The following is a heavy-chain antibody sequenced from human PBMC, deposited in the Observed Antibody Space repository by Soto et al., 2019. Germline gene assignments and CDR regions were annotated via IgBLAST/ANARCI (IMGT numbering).Heavy chain of an antibody. CDR3: ASRYYYDSSGLYYYYYYGMDV. J-gene: IGHJ6*02. V-gene: IGHV1-69*13. CDR1: GGTFSSYA. CDR2: IIPIFGTA. D-gene: IGHD3-22*01. Sequence: GASVKVSCKASGGTFSSYAISWVRQAPGQGLEWMGGIIPIFGTANYAQKFQGRVTITADESTSTAYMELSSLRSEDTAVYYCASRYYYDSSGLYYYYYYGMDVWGQGTTVTVSS.